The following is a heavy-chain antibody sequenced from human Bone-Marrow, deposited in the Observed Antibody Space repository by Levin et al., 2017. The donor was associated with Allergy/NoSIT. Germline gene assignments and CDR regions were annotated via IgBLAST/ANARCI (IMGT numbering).Heavy chain of an antibody. CDR1: GGSMSRSGYY. D-gene: IGHD4-17*01. Sequence: SQTLSLTCTVSGGSMSRSGYYWGWVRQPPGKGLEWIASIYYSGSTYYNPSLKSRVTVSVDTSKNQFSLKLRSMTAADTAVYYCAKLNQDGDYLTFVDNWGQGILVTVSS. CDR3: AKLNQDGDYLTFVDN. V-gene: IGHV4-39*01. CDR2: IYYSGST. J-gene: IGHJ4*02.